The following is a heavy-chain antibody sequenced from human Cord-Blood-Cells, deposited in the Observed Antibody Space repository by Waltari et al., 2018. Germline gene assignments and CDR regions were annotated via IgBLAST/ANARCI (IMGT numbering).Heavy chain of an antibody. CDR1: GFTVSSYA. CDR3: AKGHYDILTGYSYFDY. D-gene: IGHD3-9*01. CDR2: ISGSGGST. V-gene: IGHV3-23*01. Sequence: SCAASGFTVSSYAMSWVRQAPGKGLEWVSAISGSGGSTYYADSVKGRFTISRDNAKNTLYLQMNSLRAEDTAVYYCAKGHYDILTGYSYFDYWGQGTLVTVSS. J-gene: IGHJ4*02.